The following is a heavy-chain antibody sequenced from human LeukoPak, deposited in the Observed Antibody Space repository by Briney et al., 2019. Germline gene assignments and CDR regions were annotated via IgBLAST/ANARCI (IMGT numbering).Heavy chain of an antibody. CDR3: ARASYYDSSGYYGSFDY. Sequence: SETLSLTCAVSGGSISSGGYYWSWIRQHPGKGLEWIGYIYYSGSTYYNPSLKSRVTISVDTSKNQFSLKLSSVTAADTAVYYCARASYYDSSGYYGSFDYWGQGTLVTVSS. J-gene: IGHJ4*02. D-gene: IGHD3-22*01. CDR1: GGSISSGGYY. CDR2: IYYSGST. V-gene: IGHV4-31*11.